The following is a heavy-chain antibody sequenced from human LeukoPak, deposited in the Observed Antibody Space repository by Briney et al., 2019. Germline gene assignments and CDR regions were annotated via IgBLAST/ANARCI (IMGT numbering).Heavy chain of an antibody. CDR2: ISGSGGST. V-gene: IGHV3-23*01. CDR3: AKALTTVTTSFDY. Sequence: PPGGSLRLSCAASGFTFSSYAMSWVRQAPGKGLEWVSAISGSGGSTYYADSVKGRFTISRDNSKNTLYLQMNSLRAEDTVVYYCAKALTTVTTSFDYWGQGTLVTVSS. CDR1: GFTFSSYA. J-gene: IGHJ4*02. D-gene: IGHD4-17*01.